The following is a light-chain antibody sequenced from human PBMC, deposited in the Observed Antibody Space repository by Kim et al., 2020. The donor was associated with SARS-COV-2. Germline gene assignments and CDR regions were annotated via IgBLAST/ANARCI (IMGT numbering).Light chain of an antibody. J-gene: IGKJ2*01. V-gene: IGKV3-11*01. CDR2: DAS. Sequence: GASATSSFRASASVGYNLTWYQQKPGQTPRLLMYDASNKAAGVPARFSGSGSETDFTLTISSLEPEDFAVYYCQLRYNWTPMFTFGQGTKLEI. CDR3: QLRYNWTPMFT. CDR1: ASVGYN.